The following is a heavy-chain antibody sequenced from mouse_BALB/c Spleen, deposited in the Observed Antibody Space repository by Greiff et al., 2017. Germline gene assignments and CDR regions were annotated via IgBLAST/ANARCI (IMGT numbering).Heavy chain of an antibody. D-gene: IGHD1-1*01. CDR2: FYPGSGSI. CDR3: TCHEESYGSSYPYYLDY. CDR1: GYTFTEYT. V-gene: IGHV1-62-2*01. J-gene: IGHJ2*01. Sequence: VQLQQSGAELVKPGASVKLSCKASGYTFTEYTIHWVKQRPGQGLEWIGWFYPGSGSIKYNEKFKDKATLTADKSSSTVYMELSRLTSEDSAVDFCTCHEESYGSSYPYYLDYWGQGTTLTVSS.